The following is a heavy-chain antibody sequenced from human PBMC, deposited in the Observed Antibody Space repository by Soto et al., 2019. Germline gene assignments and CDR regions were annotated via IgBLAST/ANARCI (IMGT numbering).Heavy chain of an antibody. D-gene: IGHD1-7*01. CDR1: GYNFNKYA. J-gene: IGHJ4*02. Sequence: GGSLRLSCVASGYNFNKYAVSWVRQAPGKGLEWVSAISSGGDNTHYADSVKGRFTISRDNAKNSLYLQMNSLRAEDTAVYYCARYNWNYVSDFDYWGQGTLVTVSS. V-gene: IGHV3-21*01. CDR3: ARYNWNYVSDFDY. CDR2: ISSGGDNT.